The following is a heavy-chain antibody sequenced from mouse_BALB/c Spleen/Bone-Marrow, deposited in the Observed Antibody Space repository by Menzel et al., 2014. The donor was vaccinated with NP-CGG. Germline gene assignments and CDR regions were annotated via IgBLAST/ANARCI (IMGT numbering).Heavy chain of an antibody. V-gene: IGHV5-9-4*01. CDR3: VRAYGSSYAMDY. J-gene: IGHJ4*01. CDR1: GFTFSSYA. D-gene: IGHD1-1*01. CDR2: ISSGGNYT. Sequence: EVQLQESGGGLVKPGGSLKLSCAASGFTFSSYAMSWVRQSPETRLEWVAEISSGGNYTYYPDTVTGRFTISRDNAKNILYLEMSSLRSDDTAMYYCVRAYGSSYAMDYWGQGTSVTVSS.